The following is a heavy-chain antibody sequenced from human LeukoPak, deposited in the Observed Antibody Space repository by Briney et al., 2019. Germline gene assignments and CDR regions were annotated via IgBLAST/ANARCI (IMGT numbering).Heavy chain of an antibody. CDR3: ARSCGGNLALYY. V-gene: IGHV4-39*01. Sequence: PSETLSLTCTVSGGSISTSTYFWGWIRQPPGKGLEWIGSIYYRGSTYYNPSLKSRVTISVDTSKNQFSLRLSSVTATETAVYYCARSCGGNLALYYWGQGILVTVSS. J-gene: IGHJ4*02. CDR1: GGSISTSTYF. D-gene: IGHD4-23*01. CDR2: IYYRGST.